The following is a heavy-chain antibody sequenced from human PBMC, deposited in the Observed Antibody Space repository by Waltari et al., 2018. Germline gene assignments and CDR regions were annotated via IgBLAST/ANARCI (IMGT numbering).Heavy chain of an antibody. CDR2: ISGSGSPT. CDR3: APLGASSLTLTA. J-gene: IGHJ4*02. V-gene: IGHV3-48*01. D-gene: IGHD1-26*01. Sequence: EVQLVESGGGLVQPGGSLRLSCAASGFTFSTYGMNWVRQAQGKGLEWVSHISGSGSPTYYADSVKGRFTISRDNAMNSLYLQMNSLRAEDTAVYYCAPLGASSLTLTAWGQGTLVTVSS. CDR1: GFTFSTYG.